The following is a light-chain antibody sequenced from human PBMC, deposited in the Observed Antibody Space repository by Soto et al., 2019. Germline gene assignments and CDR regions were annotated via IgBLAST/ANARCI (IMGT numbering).Light chain of an antibody. CDR2: RDY. CDR3: QVWDSSAHVV. J-gene: IGLJ2*01. V-gene: IGLV3-9*01. CDR1: NIGSKN. Sequence: SYELTQPLSVSVALGQTARITCGGNNIGSKNVHWYQQKTGQDPVLVIYRDYTRPSGIPERFSGSNSVNTATLSISRAQAGDEADYYCQVWDSSAHVVFGGGTKLTVL.